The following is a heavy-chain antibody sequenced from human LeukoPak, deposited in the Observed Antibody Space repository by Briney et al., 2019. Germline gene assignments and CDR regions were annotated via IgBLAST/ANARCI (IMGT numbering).Heavy chain of an antibody. CDR1: GFTFSSYS. V-gene: IGHV3-21*01. Sequence: GGSLRLSCAASGFTFSSYSMNWVRQAPGKGLEWVSSISSSSSYIYYADSVKGRFTISRDNAKNSLYLQMNSLRAEDTAVYYCAGDHVTAYFDWLESGSWFDPWGQGTLVTVSS. D-gene: IGHD3-9*01. CDR3: AGDHVTAYFDWLESGSWFDP. CDR2: ISSSSSYI. J-gene: IGHJ5*02.